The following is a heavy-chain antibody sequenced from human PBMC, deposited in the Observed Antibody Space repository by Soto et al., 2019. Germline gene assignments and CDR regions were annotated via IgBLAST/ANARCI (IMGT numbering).Heavy chain of an antibody. CDR3: AKVSRSSAVTATKVYWLDC. Sequence: GRSLKLSCTPCAFTCSAYGMHWVRQAPGKGLEWVAAISNDGTNKYYGGLVRCRFPLYRDNSNKTLYLKMDSLRSVDTAVNYCAKVSRSSAVTATKVYWLDCWGQGTTVSVSS. J-gene: IGHJ6*02. V-gene: IGHV3-30*18. D-gene: IGHD2-21*02. CDR2: ISNDGTNK. CDR1: AFTCSAYG.